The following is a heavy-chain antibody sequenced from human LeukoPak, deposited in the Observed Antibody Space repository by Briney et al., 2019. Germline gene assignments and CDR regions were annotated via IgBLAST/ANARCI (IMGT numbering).Heavy chain of an antibody. V-gene: IGHV3-64D*09. CDR3: VSGAICSNYVRCAFDI. Sequence: QPGRSLRLSCSVSGFTLTTFALHWVRQAPGKGLEYVSGISNNGGSTYYADSVKGRFTISRDNSKNTLDLQMSSLRAEDTAVYYCVSGAICSNYVRCAFDIWGQGTMVTVSS. D-gene: IGHD4-11*01. CDR2: ISNNGGST. CDR1: GFTLTTFA. J-gene: IGHJ3*02.